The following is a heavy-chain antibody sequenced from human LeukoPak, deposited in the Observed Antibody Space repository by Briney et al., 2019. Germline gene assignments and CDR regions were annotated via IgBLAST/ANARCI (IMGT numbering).Heavy chain of an antibody. CDR1: GFTFSSYE. V-gene: IGHV3-48*03. J-gene: IGHJ5*02. Sequence: PGGSLRLSCAASGFTFSSYEMNWVRQAPGKGLEWVSYISSSGSTIYYADSVKGRFTISRDNAKNSLYLQMNSLRAEDTAVYYCAKPIAAAINNWFDPWGQGTLVTVSS. CDR3: AKPIAAAINNWFDP. CDR2: ISSSGSTI. D-gene: IGHD6-13*01.